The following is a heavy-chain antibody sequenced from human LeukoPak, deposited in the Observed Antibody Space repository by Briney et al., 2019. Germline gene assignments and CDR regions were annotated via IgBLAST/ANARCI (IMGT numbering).Heavy chain of an antibody. J-gene: IGHJ5*02. Sequence: SETLSLTCTVSGASVSSASYWSWIRQPPGKGVEWIAHIYNGVNTNYNPSLKSRVTVSVDTSKNQFSLRLNSVTAADTAVYYCARSRAFNSGAFDPWGQGSLVTVSS. CDR3: ARSRAFNSGAFDP. D-gene: IGHD1-26*01. V-gene: IGHV4-61*01. CDR1: GASVSSASY. CDR2: IYNGVNT.